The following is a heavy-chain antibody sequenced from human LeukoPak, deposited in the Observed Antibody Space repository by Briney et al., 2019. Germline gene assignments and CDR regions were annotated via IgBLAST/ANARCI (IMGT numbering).Heavy chain of an antibody. D-gene: IGHD3-22*01. V-gene: IGHV4-59*01. Sequence: SEAPSPTPNVPGASLKSYRWKFIPQPPPEGLEWIGYISYDGKTNYNPSLKSRLTLSVDTSKNQFSLNLNSVTAADTARYYCTKGYYEPFDCWGQGTLVTVTS. CDR2: ISYDGKT. J-gene: IGHJ4*02. CDR1: GASLKSYR. CDR3: TKGYYEPFDC.